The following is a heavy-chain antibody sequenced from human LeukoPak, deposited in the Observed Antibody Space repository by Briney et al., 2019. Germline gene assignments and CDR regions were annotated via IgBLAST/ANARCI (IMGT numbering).Heavy chain of an antibody. CDR2: ISGSGGST. V-gene: IGHV3-23*01. Sequence: GGSLRLSCAASGFTFSSYAMSWVRQAPGKGLEWVSAISGSGGSTYYADSVKGRFTISRDNSKNTLYLQMNSLRAEDTAIYYCAKDQAVLLWFGELSHPAPFDIWGQGTMVTVSS. CDR1: GFTFSSYA. D-gene: IGHD3-10*01. CDR3: AKDQAVLLWFGELSHPAPFDI. J-gene: IGHJ3*02.